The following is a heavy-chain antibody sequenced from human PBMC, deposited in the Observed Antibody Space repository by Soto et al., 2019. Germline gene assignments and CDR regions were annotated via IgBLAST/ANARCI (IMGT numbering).Heavy chain of an antibody. J-gene: IGHJ4*02. CDR3: TRGYGDYVRDY. V-gene: IGHV3-73*01. D-gene: IGHD4-17*01. CDR2: IRSKSNSYAT. Sequence: VQLVESGGGLVQPGGSLKLSCAVSGFTFSGSAMHWVRQASGKALEWVGRIRSKSNSYATAYAASVKGRFTISRDDSKNTAYPQMNSLKTEDTAVYYCTRGYGDYVRDYWGQGTLVTVSS. CDR1: GFTFSGSA.